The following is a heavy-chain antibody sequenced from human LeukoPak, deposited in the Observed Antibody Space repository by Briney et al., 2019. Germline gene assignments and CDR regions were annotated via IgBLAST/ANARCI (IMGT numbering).Heavy chain of an antibody. Sequence: PSETLSLTCAVYGGSFSGYYWSWIRQPPGKGLEWVGAINHSGSTNYNPSLKSRVTISVDTSKNQFSLKLSSVTAADTAVYYCARATHYDYIWGSYRFHNWFDPWGQGTLVTVSS. V-gene: IGHV4-34*01. CDR2: INHSGST. J-gene: IGHJ5*02. CDR1: GGSFSGYY. CDR3: ARATHYDYIWGSYRFHNWFDP. D-gene: IGHD3-16*02.